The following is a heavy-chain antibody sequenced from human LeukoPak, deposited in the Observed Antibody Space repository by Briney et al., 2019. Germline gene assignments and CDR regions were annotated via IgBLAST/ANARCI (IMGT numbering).Heavy chain of an antibody. CDR1: GGTFSSYA. CDR2: IIPIFGTA. J-gene: IGHJ3*02. Sequence: ASVKVSCKASGGTFSSYAISWVRQAPGQGLEWMGGIIPIFGTANYAQKFQGRVAITADESTSTAYMELSSLRSEDTAVYYCARSITMIDDAFDIWGQGTMVTVSS. D-gene: IGHD3-22*01. CDR3: ARSITMIDDAFDI. V-gene: IGHV1-69*01.